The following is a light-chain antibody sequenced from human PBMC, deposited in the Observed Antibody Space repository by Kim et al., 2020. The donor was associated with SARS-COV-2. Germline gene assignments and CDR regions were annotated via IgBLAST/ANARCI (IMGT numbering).Light chain of an antibody. CDR2: KAS. V-gene: IGKV1-5*03. CDR3: QQYQTYRT. Sequence: DVQMTQSPSTLSASVGDKVTITCRASQSVDVWLAWYQQKPGKAPELLIYKASSLQSGVPSRFSGSGSGTEFTLTISSLQPDDFATYYCQQYQTYRTFGQGTKVDIK. J-gene: IGKJ1*01. CDR1: QSVDVW.